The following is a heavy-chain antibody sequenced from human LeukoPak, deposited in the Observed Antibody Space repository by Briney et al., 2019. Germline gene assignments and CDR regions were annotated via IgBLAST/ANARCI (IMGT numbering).Heavy chain of an antibody. V-gene: IGHV4-34*01. J-gene: IGHJ4*02. CDR2: INHSGST. CDR3: ARERPPLRY. CDR1: GGSFSGYY. Sequence: PSETLSLTCAVYGGSFSGYYWSWIRQPPGKGLEWIGEINHSGSTNYNPSLKSRVTISVDTSKNQFSLKLSSVTAADTAVYYCARERPPLRYWGQGTLVTVSS. D-gene: IGHD1-1*01.